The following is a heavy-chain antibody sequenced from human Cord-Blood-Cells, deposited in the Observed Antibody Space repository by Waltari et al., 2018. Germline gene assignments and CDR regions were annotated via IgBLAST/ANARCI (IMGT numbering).Heavy chain of an antibody. CDR1: GFTFSSYG. CDR3: AKTRTTSLFFDY. V-gene: IGHV3-30*18. J-gene: IGHJ4*02. CDR2: ISYDGSNK. Sequence: QVQLVESGGGVVQPGRSLRLSCAASGFTFSSYGMHWVRQAPGKGLEWVAVISYDGSNKYYADSVKGRFTISRDNSNNTLYLQMNSLRAEDTAVYYCAKTRTTSLFFDYWGQGTLVTVSS.